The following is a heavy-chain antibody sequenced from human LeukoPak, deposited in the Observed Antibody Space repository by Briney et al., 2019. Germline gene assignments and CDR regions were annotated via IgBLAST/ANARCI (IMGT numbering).Heavy chain of an antibody. J-gene: IGHJ6*03. D-gene: IGHD2-2*01. CDR1: GGTFSSYA. CDR2: IIPIFGTA. CDR3: ARDGEYQLLHPYYYYMDV. V-gene: IGHV1-69*13. Sequence: ASVKVSCKASGGTFSSYAISWVLQAPGQGLEWMGGIIPIFGTANYAQKFQGRVTITPDESTSTAYMELSSLRSEDTAVYYCARDGEYQLLHPYYYYMDVWGKGTTVTVSS.